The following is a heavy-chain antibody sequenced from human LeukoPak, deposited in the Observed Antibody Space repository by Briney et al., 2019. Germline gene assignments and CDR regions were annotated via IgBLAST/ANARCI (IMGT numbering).Heavy chain of an antibody. CDR2: INPSGGST. D-gene: IGHD4-17*01. Sequence: GASVKVSCKTSGYTFTSYYMHWVRQAPGQGLEWMGIINPSGGSTSYAQKFQGRVTMTRDMSTSTVYMELSSLRSEDTAVYYCARDYGDNNWFDHWGQGTLVTVSS. CDR3: ARDYGDNNWFDH. J-gene: IGHJ5*02. V-gene: IGHV1-46*01. CDR1: GYTFTSYY.